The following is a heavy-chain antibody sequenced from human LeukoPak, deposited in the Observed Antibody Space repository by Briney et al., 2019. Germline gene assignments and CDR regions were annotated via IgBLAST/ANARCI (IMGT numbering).Heavy chain of an antibody. D-gene: IGHD6-6*01. J-gene: IGHJ4*02. CDR1: GFIVSDHY. Sequence: GGSLRLSCAASGFIVSDHYMSWVRQAPGKGLEWISYIDKSGINIKYAGSVKGRFTISRDNAKNSLFLHMNSLRGEDTAVYFCASAIAAPDQDPPFDYWGQGTLVIVSS. CDR2: IDKSGINI. CDR3: ASAIAAPDQDPPFDY. V-gene: IGHV3-11*01.